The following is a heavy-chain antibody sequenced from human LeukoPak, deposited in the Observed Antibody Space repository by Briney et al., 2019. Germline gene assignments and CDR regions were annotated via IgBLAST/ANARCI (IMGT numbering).Heavy chain of an antibody. CDR3: ARVTSLTTLTAFDI. J-gene: IGHJ3*02. CDR1: GYNLTTYS. Sequence: ASVKVSCKASGYNLTTYSVNWVRRAPGQGLEWMGWVSVYHGTTNYARKVQGRVTMTTDTSTNTAYLELRSLRSDDTAVYYCARVTSLTTLTAFDIWGQGTMVTVSS. D-gene: IGHD4-11*01. CDR2: VSVYHGTT. V-gene: IGHV1-18*01.